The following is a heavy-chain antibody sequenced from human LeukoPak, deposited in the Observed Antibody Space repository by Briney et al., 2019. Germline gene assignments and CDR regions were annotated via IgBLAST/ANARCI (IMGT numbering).Heavy chain of an antibody. V-gene: IGHV1-69*04. CDR1: GGTFGSYG. Sequence: SVKVSCKISGGTFGSYGISWVRQAPGQGLEWMGRTIPIRGMTNYAQKLQGRVTITADTSTSTAYMELSSLTSEDTAVYFCARGPYDGTFYFDSWGQGTLVIVSS. CDR3: ARGPYDGTFYFDS. J-gene: IGHJ4*02. D-gene: IGHD3-16*01. CDR2: TIPIRGMT.